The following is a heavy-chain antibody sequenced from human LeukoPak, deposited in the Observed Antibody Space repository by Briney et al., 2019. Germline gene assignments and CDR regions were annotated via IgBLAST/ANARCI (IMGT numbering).Heavy chain of an antibody. CDR3: ARYVDSPYYDILTGYYKGNDAFDV. J-gene: IGHJ3*01. Sequence: SETLSLTCTVSGGSISGYYWSWIRQPPGKGLEWIGYIYYSGSTNYNPSLKSRVTISVDTSKNQFSLKLSSVTAADTAVYYCARYVDSPYYDILTGYYKGNDAFDVWGQGTMVTVSS. CDR2: IYYSGST. V-gene: IGHV4-59*01. D-gene: IGHD3-9*01. CDR1: GGSISGYY.